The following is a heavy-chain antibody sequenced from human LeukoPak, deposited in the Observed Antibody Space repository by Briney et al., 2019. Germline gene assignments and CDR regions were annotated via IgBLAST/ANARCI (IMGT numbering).Heavy chain of an antibody. CDR1: GFTFSSYA. Sequence: GGTLRLSCAASGFTFSSYAMNWVRQAPGKGLEWVSSISSSGTYIYYADSVKGRFTISRDNARDSLYLEMNSLRAEDTAFYYCARDDTAMVSSSDHWGQGTLVTVSS. V-gene: IGHV3-21*01. D-gene: IGHD5-18*01. CDR3: ARDDTAMVSSSDH. CDR2: ISSSGTYI. J-gene: IGHJ5*02.